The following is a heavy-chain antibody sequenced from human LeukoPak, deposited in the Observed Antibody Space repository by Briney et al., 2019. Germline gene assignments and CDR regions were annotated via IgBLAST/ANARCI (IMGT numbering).Heavy chain of an antibody. CDR2: IYPGDSDT. Sequence: GESLKISCKGPGYSSTSYWIGWVRQMPGKGLEWMGIIYPGDSDTRYSPSFQGQVTMSADRSISTTYLQWSSLKASDTAMYYCARPLDAVAGTSSDYWGQGTLVTVSS. CDR3: ARPLDAVAGTSSDY. CDR1: GYSSTSYW. J-gene: IGHJ4*02. V-gene: IGHV5-51*01. D-gene: IGHD6-19*01.